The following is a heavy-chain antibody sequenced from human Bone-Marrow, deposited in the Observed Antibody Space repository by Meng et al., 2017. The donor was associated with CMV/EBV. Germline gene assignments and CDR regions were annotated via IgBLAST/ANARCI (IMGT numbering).Heavy chain of an antibody. CDR1: GFTFSSYE. J-gene: IGHJ4*02. CDR2: ISSSGSAI. V-gene: IGHV3-48*03. D-gene: IGHD3-22*01. CDR3: ARKSVVVGLRY. Sequence: GESLKISCAASGFTFSSYEMNWVRQAPGKGLEWVSYISSSGSAISYADSVKGRFTISRDNAKNSLYLQMNSLRAEDTAVYYCARKSVVVGLRYWGQGTLVTVSS.